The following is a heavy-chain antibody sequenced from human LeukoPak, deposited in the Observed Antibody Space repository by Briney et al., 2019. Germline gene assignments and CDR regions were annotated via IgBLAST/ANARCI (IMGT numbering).Heavy chain of an antibody. D-gene: IGHD3-3*01. V-gene: IGHV3-23*01. CDR3: AKAGASYYDFWSGYWYFDY. CDR2: ISGSGGST. J-gene: IGHJ4*02. Sequence: GGSLRLSCAASGFTFSSYAMSWVRQAPGKGLEWVSAISGSGGSTYYADSVKGRFTISRDNSKNTLYLQMNSLRAEDTAVYYLAKAGASYYDFWSGYWYFDYWGQGTLVTVSS. CDR1: GFTFSSYA.